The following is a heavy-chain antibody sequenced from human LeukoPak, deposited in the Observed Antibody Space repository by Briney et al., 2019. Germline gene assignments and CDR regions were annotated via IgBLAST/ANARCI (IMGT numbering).Heavy chain of an antibody. D-gene: IGHD1-26*01. V-gene: IGHV1-46*01. CDR2: INPSGGST. J-gene: IGHJ4*02. CDR1: GYTFTNYY. Sequence: ASVKVSCKASGYTFTNYYFHWVRQAPGQRLEWMGIINPSGGSTTYAQKFQGKITMTTDTSTSTVYMELSSLRSEDTAVYYCAGSGGFYYFDYWDQGTLVTVSS. CDR3: AGSGGFYYFDY.